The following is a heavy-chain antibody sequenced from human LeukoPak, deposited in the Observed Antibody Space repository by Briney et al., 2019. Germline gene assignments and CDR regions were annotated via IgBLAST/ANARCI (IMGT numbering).Heavy chain of an antibody. D-gene: IGHD3-22*01. CDR2: IYYSGST. CDR3: ARDRDDSSGYYAFDI. V-gene: IGHV4-59*01. Sequence: SETLSHTCTVSGGSISSYYWSWIRQPPGKGLEWIGYIYYSGSTNYNPSLKSRVTISVDTSKNQFSLKLSSVTAADTAVYYCARDRDDSSGYYAFDIWGQGTMVTVSS. J-gene: IGHJ3*02. CDR1: GGSISSYY.